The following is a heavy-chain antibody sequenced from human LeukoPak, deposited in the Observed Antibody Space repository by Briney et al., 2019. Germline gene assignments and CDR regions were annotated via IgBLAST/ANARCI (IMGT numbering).Heavy chain of an antibody. CDR3: AGGACWLIDY. CDR2: IRQDGSEK. J-gene: IGHJ4*02. D-gene: IGHD3-16*01. V-gene: IGHV3-7*03. Sequence: GGSLRLSCAASGFSFGRHWMNWVRQAPGKGLEWVANIRQDGSEKNYVDSVKGRFTISRDNAKNSLFLQMDSLRAEDTAVYYCAGGACWLIDYWGQGTLVTVSS. CDR1: GFSFGRHW.